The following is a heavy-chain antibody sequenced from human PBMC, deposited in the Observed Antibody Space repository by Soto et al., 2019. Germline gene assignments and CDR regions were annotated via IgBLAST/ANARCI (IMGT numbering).Heavy chain of an antibody. Sequence: SLRLSCAASGFTFSGHWMHWVRQVPGKGLEWVAVISYDGSNKSFADSVKGRFTISRDNSKNTLFLQMNSLRAEDTAVYYCAKDRGSSTSWDRAYYFDYWGQGTLVTVSS. CDR2: ISYDGSNK. CDR3: AKDRGSSTSWDRAYYFDY. J-gene: IGHJ4*02. CDR1: GFTFSGHW. D-gene: IGHD2-2*01. V-gene: IGHV3-30*18.